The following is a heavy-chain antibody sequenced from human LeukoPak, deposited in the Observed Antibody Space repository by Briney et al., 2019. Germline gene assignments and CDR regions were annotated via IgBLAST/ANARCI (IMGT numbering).Heavy chain of an antibody. J-gene: IGHJ3*01. CDR2: IYFSGKI. D-gene: IGHD3-3*01. CDR3: VRGEGRGWLRPDFSDL. CDR1: GYSIRNSHW. V-gene: IGHV4-28*05. Sequence: SDTLSLTCAVSGYSIRNSHWWGWIRQPPGKGLEWVAYIYFSGKISYNPSLRSRVTMSTDTSKNEFSLKLTSVAAVDTAVYYCVRGEGRGWLRPDFSDLWGQGTVVTVTS.